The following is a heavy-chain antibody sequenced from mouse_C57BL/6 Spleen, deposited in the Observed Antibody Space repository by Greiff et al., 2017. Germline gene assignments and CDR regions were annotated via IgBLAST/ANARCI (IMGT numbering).Heavy chain of an antibody. Sequence: EVKLVESGGGLVQPGGSLSLSCAASGFTFTDYYMSWVRQPPGKALEWLGFIRNKANGYTTEYSASVKGRFTISRDNSQSILYLQMNALRAEDSATYVCASYAYYDSPWFAYWGQGTLVTVSA. V-gene: IGHV7-3*01. D-gene: IGHD2-4*01. J-gene: IGHJ3*01. CDR3: ASYAYYDSPWFAY. CDR2: IRNKANGYTT. CDR1: GFTFTDYY.